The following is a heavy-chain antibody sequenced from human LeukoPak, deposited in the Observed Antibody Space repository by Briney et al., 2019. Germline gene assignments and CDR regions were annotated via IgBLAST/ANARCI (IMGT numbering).Heavy chain of an antibody. V-gene: IGHV4-59*08. J-gene: IGHJ3*02. Sequence: PSETLSLTCTVSGGSISSYYWSWIRQPPGKGLEWIGYIYYSGSTNYDPSLKSRVTISVDTSKNQFSLKLSSVTAADTAVYYCARGYDPSRDAFDIWAQGTMVTVSS. CDR1: GGSISSYY. CDR2: IYYSGST. D-gene: IGHD3-22*01. CDR3: ARGYDPSRDAFDI.